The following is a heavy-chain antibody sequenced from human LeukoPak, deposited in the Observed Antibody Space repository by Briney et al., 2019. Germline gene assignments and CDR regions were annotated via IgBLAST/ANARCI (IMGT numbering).Heavy chain of an antibody. V-gene: IGHV4-39*07. CDR1: GGSISSSSYY. CDR2: IYYSGST. Sequence: SETLSLTCTVSGGSISSSSYYWGWIRQPPGKGLEWIGNIYYSGSTYYNPSLKSRVTISVDTSKSQFSLKLTSVTAADTAVYYCARRRYTSGYLDYWGQGTLVTVSS. J-gene: IGHJ4*02. CDR3: ARRRYTSGYLDY. D-gene: IGHD3-22*01.